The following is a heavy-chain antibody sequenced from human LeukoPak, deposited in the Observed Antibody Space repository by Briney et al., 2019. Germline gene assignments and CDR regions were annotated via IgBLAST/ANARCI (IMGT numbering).Heavy chain of an antibody. J-gene: IGHJ6*03. Sequence: ASVKVSCKASGYTFTSYGISWVRQAPGQGLEWMGWISAYNGNTNYAQKLQGRVTMTTDTSTSTAYMELRSLRSDDTAVYYCARDLDNSSVWWGAENYYYMDVWGKGTTVTVSS. CDR3: ARDLDNSSVWWGAENYYYMDV. D-gene: IGHD6-19*01. CDR2: ISAYNGNT. CDR1: GYTFTSYG. V-gene: IGHV1-18*01.